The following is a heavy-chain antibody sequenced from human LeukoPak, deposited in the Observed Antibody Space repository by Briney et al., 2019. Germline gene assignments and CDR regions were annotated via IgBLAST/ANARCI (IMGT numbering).Heavy chain of an antibody. D-gene: IGHD6-13*01. Sequence: ASVKVSCKASGYTFTTYGINWVRQAPGQGLEWMGWISAYNGNTNYAQKVQGRVTMTTDTSTSTAYMELRSLRSDDTAVYYCARDSSTWYFGEYWGQGTLVTVSS. CDR2: ISAYNGNT. V-gene: IGHV1-18*01. J-gene: IGHJ4*02. CDR3: ARDSSTWYFGEY. CDR1: GYTFTTYG.